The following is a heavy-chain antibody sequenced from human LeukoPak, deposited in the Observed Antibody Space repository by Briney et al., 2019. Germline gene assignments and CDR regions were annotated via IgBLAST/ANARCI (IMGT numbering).Heavy chain of an antibody. Sequence: SQTLSLTCTVSGGPISRGGYSWSWIRQPPGKPLKGFGNISHSGSTYYTASLKSRVTISLDRSKNQFSLKLSSVTAADTAVYYCARDPSGSSSWVRFDYWGQGTLVTVSS. CDR2: ISHSGST. V-gene: IGHV4-30-2*01. CDR1: GGPISRGGYS. D-gene: IGHD6-13*01. CDR3: ARDPSGSSSWVRFDY. J-gene: IGHJ4*02.